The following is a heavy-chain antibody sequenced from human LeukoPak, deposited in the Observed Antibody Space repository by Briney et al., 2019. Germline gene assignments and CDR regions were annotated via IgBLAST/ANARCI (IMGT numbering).Heavy chain of an antibody. CDR1: GFTFDDYG. J-gene: IGHJ2*01. V-gene: IGHV3-20*04. Sequence: VGSLRLSCEASGFTFDDYGLTWVRQAPGKGLEWVSGINWNGGSTRYVDSVKGRFTISRDNAKQSLHLQMNGLRAEDTALYYCARPLNVDYGDDGNLALWGRGTLVTVYS. CDR2: INWNGGST. CDR3: ARPLNVDYGDDGNLAL. D-gene: IGHD4-17*01.